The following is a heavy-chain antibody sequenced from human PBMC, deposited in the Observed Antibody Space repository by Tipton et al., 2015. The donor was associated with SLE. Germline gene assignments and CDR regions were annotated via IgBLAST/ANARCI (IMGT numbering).Heavy chain of an antibody. Sequence: TLSLTCTVSGGSISSGSYPWSWIRKPAGKGLEWIGYIYASGSTHYNPSLKSRVTISVDTSKNQFSLKLSSVTAADTAVYYCARKLGRGAFDIWGQGTMVTVSS. CDR3: ARKLGRGAFDI. J-gene: IGHJ3*02. V-gene: IGHV4-61*09. CDR2: IYASGST. CDR1: GGSISSGSYP. D-gene: IGHD7-27*01.